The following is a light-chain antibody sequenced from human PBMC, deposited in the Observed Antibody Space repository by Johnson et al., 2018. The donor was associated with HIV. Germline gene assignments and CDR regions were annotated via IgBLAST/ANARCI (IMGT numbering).Light chain of an antibody. CDR3: GTWDRGLIAHYV. CDR1: SSNIGNNY. J-gene: IGLJ1*01. CDR2: DNN. Sequence: QSLLTQPPSVSAAPGQKVTISCSGSSSNIGNNYVSWYQQLPGTAPKLLIYDNNKRPSGIPDRFSGSTSGPSATLGITGLQTGYEANYYCGTWDRGLIAHYVFGSGTKVTVL. V-gene: IGLV1-51*01.